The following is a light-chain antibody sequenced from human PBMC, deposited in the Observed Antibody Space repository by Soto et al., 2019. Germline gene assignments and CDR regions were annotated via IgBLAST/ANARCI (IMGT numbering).Light chain of an antibody. CDR1: SSDVSGYNY. V-gene: IGLV2-14*01. CDR2: DVS. J-gene: IGLJ2*01. CDR3: SSYTSSSTSVV. Sequence: QSALTQPASVSGSPGQSITISCTGTSSDVSGYNYVSWYQQHPGKAPKLMIYDVSNRPSGVSNRFSGSKSANTASLTISGLQAEDEADYYCSSYTSSSTSVVFGGGTKLTVL.